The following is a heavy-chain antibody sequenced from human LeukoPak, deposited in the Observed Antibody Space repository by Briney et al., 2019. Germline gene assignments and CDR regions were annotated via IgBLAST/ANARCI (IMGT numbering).Heavy chain of an antibody. CDR1: GFTFSSYA. CDR2: ISYDGSNK. D-gene: IGHD3-3*01. V-gene: IGHV3-30*04. Sequence: PGGSLRLSCAASGFTFSSYAMHWVRQAPGKGLEWVAVISYDGSNKYYADSVKGRFTISRDNSKNTLYLQMNSLRAEDTAVYYCARAFTPNLIFPRHKNAFDIWGQGTMVTVSS. J-gene: IGHJ3*02. CDR3: ARAFTPNLIFPRHKNAFDI.